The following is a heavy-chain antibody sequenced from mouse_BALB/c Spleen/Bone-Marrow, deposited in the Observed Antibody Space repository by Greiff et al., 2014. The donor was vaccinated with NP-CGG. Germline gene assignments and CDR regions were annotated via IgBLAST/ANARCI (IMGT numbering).Heavy chain of an antibody. Sequence: QVQLQQPGAELVKPGASVKLSCKASGYTFTSYWMHWVKQRPGQGLEWIGEINPSNGRTNYNEKFKSKATLTVDKSSSTAYMQLSSLTSEDSAVYYCAGPFDSWGQGTTLTVSS. CDR3: AGPFDS. CDR2: INPSNGRT. J-gene: IGHJ2*01. CDR1: GYTFTSYW. V-gene: IGHV1S81*02.